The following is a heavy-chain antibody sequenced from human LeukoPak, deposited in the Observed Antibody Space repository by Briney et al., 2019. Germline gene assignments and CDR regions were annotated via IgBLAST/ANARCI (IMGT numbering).Heavy chain of an antibody. D-gene: IGHD2-2*02. CDR3: ARRARGPDCSSTSCYTTNWFDP. CDR1: GGSISSYY. J-gene: IGHJ5*02. CDR2: IYYSGST. V-gene: IGHV4-59*01. Sequence: SETLSLTCTVSGGSISSYYWSWIRQPPGKGLEWIGYIYYSGSTNYNPSLKSRVTISVDTSKNQFSLKLSSVTAADTAVYYCARRARGPDCSSTSCYTTNWFDPWGQGTLVTVSS.